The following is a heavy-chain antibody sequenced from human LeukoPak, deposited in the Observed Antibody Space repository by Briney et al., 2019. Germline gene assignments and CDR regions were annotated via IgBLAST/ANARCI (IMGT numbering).Heavy chain of an antibody. D-gene: IGHD6-19*01. J-gene: IGHJ4*02. CDR1: GFTFSSYG. Sequence: GGSLRLSCAASGFTFSSYGMSWVRQAPGKGLEWVSAISGSGGSTYYADSVKGRFTISRDNSKNTLYLQMNSLRAEDTAVYYCAKGEDSSGWYRPENIYYFDYWGQGTLVTVSS. V-gene: IGHV3-23*01. CDR2: ISGSGGST. CDR3: AKGEDSSGWYRPENIYYFDY.